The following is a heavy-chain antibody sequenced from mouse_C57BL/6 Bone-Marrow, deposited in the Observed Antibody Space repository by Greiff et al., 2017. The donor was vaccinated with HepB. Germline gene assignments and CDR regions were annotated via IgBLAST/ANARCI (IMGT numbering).Heavy chain of an antibody. CDR1: GYTFTSYW. CDR2: IDPNSGGT. D-gene: IGHD2-5*01. CDR3: ARAYYSNYVAWFAY. J-gene: IGHJ3*01. Sequence: QVQLQQPGAELVKPGASVKLSCKASGYTFTSYWMHWVKQRPGRGLEWIGRIDPNSGGTKYNEKFKSKATLTVDKPSSTAYMQRSSLTSEDSAVYYCARAYYSNYVAWFAYWGQGTLVTVSA. V-gene: IGHV1-72*01.